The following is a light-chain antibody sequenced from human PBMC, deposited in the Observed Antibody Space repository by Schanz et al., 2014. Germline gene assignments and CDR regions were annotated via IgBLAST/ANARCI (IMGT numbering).Light chain of an antibody. V-gene: IGLV2-11*01. CDR3: CSYAGSNSHVV. Sequence: QSALTQPPSASGTPGQRVTISCTGTSSDVGVYNYVSWYQQHPGKAPKLMIYDVSKRPSGVPDRFSGSKSGNTASLTISGLQAEDEADYYCCSYAGSNSHVVFGGGTKLTVL. CDR1: SSDVGVYNY. CDR2: DVS. J-gene: IGLJ2*01.